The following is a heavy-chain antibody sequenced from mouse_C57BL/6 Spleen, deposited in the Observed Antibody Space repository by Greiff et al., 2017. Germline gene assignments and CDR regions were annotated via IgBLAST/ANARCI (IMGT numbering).Heavy chain of an antibody. CDR3: ARGYGSSYYFDY. V-gene: IGHV1-64*01. D-gene: IGHD1-1*01. Sequence: VQLQQPGAELVKPGASVKLSCKASGYTFTSYWMHWVKQRPGQGLEWIGMIHPNSGSTNYNEKFKSKATLTVDKSSSTAYMQLRSLTSEDSAVYYCARGYGSSYYFDYWGQGTTLTVSS. CDR2: IHPNSGST. J-gene: IGHJ2*01. CDR1: GYTFTSYW.